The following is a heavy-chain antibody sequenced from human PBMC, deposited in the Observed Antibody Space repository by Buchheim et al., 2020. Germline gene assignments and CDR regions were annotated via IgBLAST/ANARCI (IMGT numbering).Heavy chain of an antibody. CDR2: IKQDGSET. CDR1: GFTFSSYW. CDR3: ARGYFSMDV. Sequence: EVQLVESGGGLVQPGGSLRLSCAASGFTFSSYWMNWVRQAPGKGLEWVAKIKQDGSETHYVDSVRGRLTISRDNDENSLYLQMNSLRAEDTAVYYCARGYFSMDVWGQGTT. V-gene: IGHV3-7*01. J-gene: IGHJ6*03.